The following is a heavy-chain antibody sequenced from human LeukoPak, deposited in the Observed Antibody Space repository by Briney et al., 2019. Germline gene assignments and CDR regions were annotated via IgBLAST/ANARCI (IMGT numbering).Heavy chain of an antibody. CDR3: ARYDFWSGYSRLIDY. Sequence: GGSLRLSCAASGFTFSSYAMSWVRQAPGKGLEWVSTISGSGGSTYYTDSVKGRFTISRDNSKNTLYLQMNSLRAEDTAVYYCARYDFWSGYSRLIDYWGQGTLVTVSS. CDR2: ISGSGGST. CDR1: GFTFSSYA. V-gene: IGHV3-23*01. D-gene: IGHD3-3*01. J-gene: IGHJ4*02.